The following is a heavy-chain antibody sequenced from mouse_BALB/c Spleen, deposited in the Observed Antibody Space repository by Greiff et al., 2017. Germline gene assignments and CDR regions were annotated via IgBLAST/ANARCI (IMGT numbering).Heavy chain of an antibody. D-gene: IGHD2-4*01. CDR3: ARHDYDGYYAMDY. CDR1: GFDFSRYW. V-gene: IGHV4-1*02. Sequence: EVKLLESGGGLVQPGGSLKLSCAASGFDFSRYWMSWVRQAPGKGLEWIGEINPDSSTINYTPSLKDKFIISRDNAKNTLYLQMSKVRSEDTALYYCARHDYDGYYAMDYWGQGTSVTVSS. J-gene: IGHJ4*01. CDR2: INPDSSTI.